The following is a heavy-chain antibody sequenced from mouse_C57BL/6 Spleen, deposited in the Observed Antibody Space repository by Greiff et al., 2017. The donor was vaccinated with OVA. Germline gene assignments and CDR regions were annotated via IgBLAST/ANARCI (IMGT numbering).Heavy chain of an antibody. J-gene: IGHJ4*01. CDR1: GYAFTNYL. CDR2: INPGSGGT. V-gene: IGHV1-54*01. D-gene: IGHD2-1*01. Sequence: VQLQQSGAELVRPGTSVKVSCKASGYAFTNYLIEWVKQRPGQGLEWIGVINPGSGGTNYNEKFKGKATLTADKSSSTAYMQLSSLTSEDSAVYFCARGGDGNYGAMDYWGQGTSVTVSS. CDR3: ARGGDGNYGAMDY.